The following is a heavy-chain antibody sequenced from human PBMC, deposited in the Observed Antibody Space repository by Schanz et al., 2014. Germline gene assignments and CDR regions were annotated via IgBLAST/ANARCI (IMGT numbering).Heavy chain of an antibody. V-gene: IGHV3-23*04. CDR1: GFSLDIFA. D-gene: IGHD3-16*01. CDR3: TRVTISPGGHGLDV. Sequence: EVQLVQSGGGLVQPGGSLRLSCATSGFSLDIFAVSWVRQAPGKGLEWVSAISGSGGSTYYADSVKGRFTISRDNSKNTLYLQMNSLRAEDTALYYCTRVTISPGGHGLDVWGQGTTVTVSS. CDR2: ISGSGGST. J-gene: IGHJ6*02.